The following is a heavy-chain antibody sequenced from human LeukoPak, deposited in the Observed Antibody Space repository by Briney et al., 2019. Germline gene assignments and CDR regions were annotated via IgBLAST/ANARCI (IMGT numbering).Heavy chain of an antibody. D-gene: IGHD3-10*01. CDR3: AKRGVVVRVILVGFHKEANYFDS. CDR1: GLTLSNYG. Sequence: PGGSLRLSCAVSGLTLSNYGMSGVRQAPGKALEWVAGISGRGGGTNYADSVKGRFTISRDNPQNTLYLQMDSLRAEDTAVYFCAKRGVVVRVILVGFHKEANYFDSWGQGALVTVSS. CDR2: ISGRGGGT. V-gene: IGHV3-23*01. J-gene: IGHJ4*02.